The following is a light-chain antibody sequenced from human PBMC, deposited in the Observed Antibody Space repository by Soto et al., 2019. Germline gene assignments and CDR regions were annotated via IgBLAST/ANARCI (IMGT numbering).Light chain of an antibody. V-gene: IGKV3-15*01. J-gene: IGKJ1*01. CDR3: QQYNEWPQT. CDR2: GAS. Sequence: EVVMTQSPATLSVSPGERATVSCRASQSVSSNLAWYQQKPGQAPRLLIYGASTRATGIPARFSGSGSGTEFTLTFSSLQSEDFAVYSCQQYNEWPQTFAPGTKVDIK. CDR1: QSVSSN.